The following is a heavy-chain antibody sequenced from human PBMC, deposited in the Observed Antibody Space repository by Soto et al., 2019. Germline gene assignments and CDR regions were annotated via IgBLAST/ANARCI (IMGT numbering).Heavy chain of an antibody. D-gene: IGHD6-19*01. V-gene: IGHV3-30*18. CDR1: GFTFSSYG. CDR2: IPYDGSNK. CDR3: AKHSGIAVAGAFDP. Sequence: GGSLRLSCAASGFTFSSYGMHWVRQAPGKGLEWVAVIPYDGSNKYYADSVKGRFTISRDNSKNTLYLQMNSLRAEDTAVYYCAKHSGIAVAGAFDPWGQGTLVTVSS. J-gene: IGHJ5*02.